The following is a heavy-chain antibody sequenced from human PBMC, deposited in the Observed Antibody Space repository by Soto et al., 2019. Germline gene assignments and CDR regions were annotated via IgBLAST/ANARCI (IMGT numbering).Heavy chain of an antibody. CDR2: IYNDGKT. Sequence: PGGSLRLSCAASGLPVSTNYMSWVRQAPGKGLEWVSVIYNDGKTYYADSVKGRFTISRDASKNTLHPQMDSLRDEDTAVYYCVRPLPPGQNYGMDVWGQGTTVTVSS. CDR3: VRPLPPGQNYGMDV. V-gene: IGHV3-53*01. J-gene: IGHJ6*02. CDR1: GLPVSTNY.